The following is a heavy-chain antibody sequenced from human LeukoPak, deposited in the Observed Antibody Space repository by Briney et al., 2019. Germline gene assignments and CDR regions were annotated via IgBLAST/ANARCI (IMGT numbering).Heavy chain of an antibody. J-gene: IGHJ5*02. V-gene: IGHV7-4-1*02. Sequence: ASVKVSCKASGYTFTSYAMNWVRQAPGQGLEWMRWINTNTGNPTYGQGFTGRFVFSLDTSVSTAYLQISSLKAEDTAVYYCASQGVDSGYDYNWFDPWGQGTLVTVSS. CDR2: INTNTGNP. CDR3: ASQGVDSGYDYNWFDP. CDR1: GYTFTSYA. D-gene: IGHD5-12*01.